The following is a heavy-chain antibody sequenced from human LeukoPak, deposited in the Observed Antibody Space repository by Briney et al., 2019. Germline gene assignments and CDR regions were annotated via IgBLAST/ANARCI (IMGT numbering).Heavy chain of an antibody. CDR2: IIPILGIA. D-gene: IGHD5-24*01. Sequence: SVKVSCKASGGTFSSYAISWVRQAPGQGLEWMGRIIPILGIANYAQKFQGRVTITADKSTSTAYMELSSLRSEDTAVYYCTRAPMIPATNLDYWGQGTLVTVSS. CDR3: TRAPMIPATNLDY. CDR1: GGTFSSYA. V-gene: IGHV1-69*04. J-gene: IGHJ4*02.